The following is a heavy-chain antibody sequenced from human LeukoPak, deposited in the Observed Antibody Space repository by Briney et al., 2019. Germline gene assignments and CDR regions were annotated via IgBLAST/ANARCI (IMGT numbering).Heavy chain of an antibody. Sequence: GGSLRLSCAASGFNFNYYAMHWFRQAPGKGLEWVAIISYDGRNKFYADSVKGRFIVSRDDSKNTVYLQMNSLRIEDTAVYYCARVSLGTMVRGQSPSGYWGQGALVSVSS. CDR3: ARVSLGTMVRGQSPSGY. V-gene: IGHV3-30*04. D-gene: IGHD3-10*01. CDR1: GFNFNYYA. J-gene: IGHJ4*02. CDR2: ISYDGRNK.